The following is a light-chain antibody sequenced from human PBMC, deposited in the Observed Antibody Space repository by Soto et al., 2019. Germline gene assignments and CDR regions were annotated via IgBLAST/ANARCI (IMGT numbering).Light chain of an antibody. CDR3: QQYNNWPPYT. Sequence: EIVLTQSPGTLSLSPGERATLSCRASQSVSSNLAWYQQKPGQAPRLLIYGASTRATGIPARFSGSGSGTEFTLTISSLQSEDFALYYCQQYNNWPPYTFGQGTKLEIK. CDR2: GAS. J-gene: IGKJ2*01. CDR1: QSVSSN. V-gene: IGKV3-15*01.